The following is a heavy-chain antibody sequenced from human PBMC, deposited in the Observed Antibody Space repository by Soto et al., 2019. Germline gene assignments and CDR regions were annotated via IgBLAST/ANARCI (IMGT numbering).Heavy chain of an antibody. CDR3: ASYRGAFYFDS. CDR1: GRSMSSNY. J-gene: IGHJ4*02. Sequence: PSGTLSLTCSVSGRSMSSNYWSWIRQSPDKGLEWLGYVFYGGTDYNPSLEGRVTMSVETSKSQFSLKLTSVTAADTAVYYCASYRGAFYFDSWGQGLLVTVSS. D-gene: IGHD3-16*01. CDR2: VFYGGT. V-gene: IGHV4-59*01.